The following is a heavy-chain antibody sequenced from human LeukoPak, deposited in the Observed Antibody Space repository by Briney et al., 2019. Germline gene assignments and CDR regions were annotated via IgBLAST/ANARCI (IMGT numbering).Heavy chain of an antibody. Sequence: ASVKVSCKASGYAFIDYAINWVRQAPGQGLEWMGWINTNTGNPTYAQGFTGRFVFSLDTSVSTTYLQTSSLKAEDTAVYYCARDPGDDFVVPGDPWGQGTLVTVSS. J-gene: IGHJ5*02. CDR2: INTNTGNP. V-gene: IGHV7-4-1*02. CDR3: ARDPGDDFVVPGDP. D-gene: IGHD2-2*01. CDR1: GYAFIDYA.